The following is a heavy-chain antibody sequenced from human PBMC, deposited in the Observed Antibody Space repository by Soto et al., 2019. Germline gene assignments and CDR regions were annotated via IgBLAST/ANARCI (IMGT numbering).Heavy chain of an antibody. CDR3: ASWDSVWGAFDL. V-gene: IGHV3-21*01. D-gene: IGHD3-16*01. J-gene: IGHJ3*01. CDR1: GFTFSSYS. CDR2: ISSSSSYI. Sequence: EVQLVESGGGLVKPGGSLRLSCAASGFTFSSYSMNWVRQAPGKGLEWVSSISSSSSYIYYADSVKGRFTISRDNAKNSLYLQMNSLRAEGTAVYYCASWDSVWGAFDLWGQGTMVTVSS.